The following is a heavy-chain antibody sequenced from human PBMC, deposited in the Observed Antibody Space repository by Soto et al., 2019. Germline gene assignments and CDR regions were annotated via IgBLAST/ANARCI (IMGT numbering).Heavy chain of an antibody. D-gene: IGHD6-19*01. CDR2: ISSDSTSR. V-gene: IGHV3-21*02. Sequence: EVQLVESGGGLVKPGGSLKLSCAASDFSFSSYTMNWVRQAPGKGLEWVSSISSDSTSRHYADSVKGRFTISRDNAKNSVFLQMNSLRAEDTAVYYCARDVPVRAVPGRVAAFDIRGQGTMVTVSS. CDR1: DFSFSSYT. CDR3: ARDVPVRAVPGRVAAFDI. J-gene: IGHJ3*02.